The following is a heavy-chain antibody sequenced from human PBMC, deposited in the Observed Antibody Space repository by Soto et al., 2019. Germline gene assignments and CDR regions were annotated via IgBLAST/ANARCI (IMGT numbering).Heavy chain of an antibody. CDR3: AMLVREYHGLDV. CDR2: ISHDGSNE. V-gene: IGHV3-30*03. CDR1: GFVFSIYA. D-gene: IGHD3-10*01. Sequence: GGSVRLSCAASGFVFSIYAMHLVRQSPGKGLEWVAFISHDGSNEYYADSMEGRFTISRDNSKNTLYVQMNSLRVEDKAVYYCAMLVREYHGLDVWGQGAWVTVSS. J-gene: IGHJ5*02.